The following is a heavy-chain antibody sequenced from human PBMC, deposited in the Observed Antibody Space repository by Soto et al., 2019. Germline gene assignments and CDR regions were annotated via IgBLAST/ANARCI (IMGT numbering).Heavy chain of an antibody. V-gene: IGHV1-2*04. CDR3: ARGGYTYGYGLDY. J-gene: IGHJ4*02. Sequence: QVQLVQSGAEVKKLGASVKVSCKAAVYTFTAYYIHWVRQAPGQGLEWVGWINPNSGDTNYAQRFQGWVTMTGETSVSTAYMDLTRLRSDDTAVYYCARGGYTYGYGLDYWGQGTLVTVSS. CDR2: INPNSGDT. D-gene: IGHD5-18*01. CDR1: VYTFTAYY.